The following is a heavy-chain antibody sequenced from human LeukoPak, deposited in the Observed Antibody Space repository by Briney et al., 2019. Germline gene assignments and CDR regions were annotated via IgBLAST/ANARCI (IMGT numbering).Heavy chain of an antibody. Sequence: SEALSLTCTVFGDSINSKNYYWGWIRQPPGKGLEWIGYIYYSGSTNYNPSLKSRVTISVDTSKNQFSLKLSSVTAADTAVYYCARCPALRFLEWANGAFDIWGQGTMVTVSS. CDR1: GDSINSKNYY. CDR3: ARCPALRFLEWANGAFDI. D-gene: IGHD3-3*01. J-gene: IGHJ3*02. V-gene: IGHV4-61*05. CDR2: IYYSGST.